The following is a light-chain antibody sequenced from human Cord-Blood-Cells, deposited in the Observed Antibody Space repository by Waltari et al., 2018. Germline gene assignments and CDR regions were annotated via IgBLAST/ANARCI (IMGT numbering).Light chain of an antibody. V-gene: IGKV3-15*01. CDR2: GAS. CDR3: QQYNNWPLT. CDR1: QRVSSY. J-gene: IGKJ4*01. Sequence: EIVMTQSSATLSVSPGERATISCSASQRVSSYLAWYQQKPGQAPRLLIYGASTMATGIPSRFSGSGSGTDFTLTISSLQSEDFAVYYCQQYNNWPLTFGGGTKVEIK.